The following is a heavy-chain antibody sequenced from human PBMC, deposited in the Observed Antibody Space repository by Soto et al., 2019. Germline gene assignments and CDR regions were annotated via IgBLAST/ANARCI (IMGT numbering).Heavy chain of an antibody. CDR1: GYTFTSYG. Sequence: GASVKVSCKASGYTFTSYGISWVRQAPGQGLEWMGWISAYNGNTNYAQKLQGRVTMTTDTSTSTAYMELRSLRSDDTAVYYCARLRKGSSYDYFDYWGQGTLVTVSS. D-gene: IGHD6-6*01. V-gene: IGHV1-18*01. CDR2: ISAYNGNT. J-gene: IGHJ4*02. CDR3: ARLRKGSSYDYFDY.